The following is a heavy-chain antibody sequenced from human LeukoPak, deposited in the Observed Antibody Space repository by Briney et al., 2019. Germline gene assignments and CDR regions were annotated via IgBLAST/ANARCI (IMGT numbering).Heavy chain of an antibody. CDR1: GGSISSYY. CDR3: ARGRRYSGFDY. CDR2: INHSGST. J-gene: IGHJ4*02. D-gene: IGHD5-12*01. V-gene: IGHV4-34*01. Sequence: SETLSLTCTVSGGSISSYYWSWIRQPPGKGLEWIGEINHSGSTNYNPSLKSRVTISVDTSKNQFSLKLSSVTAADTAVYYCARGRRYSGFDYWGQGTLVTVSS.